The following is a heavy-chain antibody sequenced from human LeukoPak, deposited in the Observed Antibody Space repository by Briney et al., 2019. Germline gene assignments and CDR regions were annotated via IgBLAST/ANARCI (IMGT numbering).Heavy chain of an antibody. J-gene: IGHJ4*02. V-gene: IGHV4-59*01. CDR1: GGSISSYY. Sequence: PSETLSLTCTVSGGSISSYYWSWIRQPPGKGLEWIGYIYYSGSTNYNPSLKSRVTISVDTSKNQFSLKLSSVTAADTAVYYCARDLGIAAAGYYFDYWGQGTLVTVSS. CDR3: ARDLGIAAAGYYFDY. CDR2: IYYSGST. D-gene: IGHD6-13*01.